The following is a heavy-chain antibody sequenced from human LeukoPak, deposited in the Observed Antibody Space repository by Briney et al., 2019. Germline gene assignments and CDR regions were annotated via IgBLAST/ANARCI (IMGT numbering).Heavy chain of an antibody. V-gene: IGHV3-23*01. CDR3: AKGPFWSGYYTLDY. Sequence: PGGSLRLSCAASGFSLSNYWMSWVRQAPGKGLEWVSAISGSGGSTYYADSVKGRFTISRDNSKNTLYLQMSSLRAEDTAVYYCAKGPFWSGYYTLDYWGQGTLVTVTS. CDR2: ISGSGGST. J-gene: IGHJ4*02. D-gene: IGHD3-3*01. CDR1: GFSLSNYW.